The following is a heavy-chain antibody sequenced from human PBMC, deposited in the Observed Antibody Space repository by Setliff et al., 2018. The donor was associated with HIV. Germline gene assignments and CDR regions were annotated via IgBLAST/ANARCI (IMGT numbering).Heavy chain of an antibody. CDR2: ILDKANGYAT. V-gene: IGHV3-73*01. CDR3: TRDTAMANYYYYGMDV. D-gene: IGHD5-18*01. CDR1: GFTFSGSP. Sequence: GGSLRLSCAASGFTFSGSPLHWVRQASGKGLEWVGRILDKANGYATAYAASVKGRFTISRDDSKNTAYLQMSSLKTEDTAVYYCTRDTAMANYYYYGMDVWGQGTTVTVSS. J-gene: IGHJ6*02.